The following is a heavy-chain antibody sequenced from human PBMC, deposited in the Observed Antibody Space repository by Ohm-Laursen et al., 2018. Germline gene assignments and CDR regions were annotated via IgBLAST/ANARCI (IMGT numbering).Heavy chain of an antibody. V-gene: IGHV1-69*06. J-gene: IGHJ4*02. CDR1: GGTFSSYA. Sequence: ASVKVSCKASGGTFSSYAISWVRQAPGQGLEWMGGIIPIFGTANYAQKFQGRVTITADKSTSTAYMELSSLRAEDTAIYYCAKGSRTSGWPNWGQGTLVTVSS. CDR2: IIPIFGTA. D-gene: IGHD6-19*01. CDR3: AKGSRTSGWPN.